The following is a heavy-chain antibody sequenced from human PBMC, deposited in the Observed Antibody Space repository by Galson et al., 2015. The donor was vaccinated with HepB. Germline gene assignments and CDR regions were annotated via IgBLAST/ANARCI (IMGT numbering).Heavy chain of an antibody. CDR1: GFTFSSYG. Sequence: SLRLSCAASGFTFSSYGIHWVRQAPGKGLEWVAFIRYDGSNKYYADSVKGRFTISRDNSKNTLYLQMNSLRAEDTAVYYCAKDRELGHYDSSGYYDYWGQGILVTVSS. J-gene: IGHJ4*02. D-gene: IGHD3-22*01. V-gene: IGHV3-30*02. CDR2: IRYDGSNK. CDR3: AKDRELGHYDSSGYYDY.